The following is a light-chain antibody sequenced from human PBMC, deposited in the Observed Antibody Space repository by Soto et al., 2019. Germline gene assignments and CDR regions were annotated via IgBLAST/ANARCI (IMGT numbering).Light chain of an antibody. CDR3: QQYHDSPRT. Sequence: EIVLTQSPGTLSLSPGERATLSCRASQSFSSSYLAWYQQKPGQAPRLLIYGASSRATGIPDRFSGSESGTDFTLTISRLEPEDFAVYYCQQYHDSPRTFGQGTKVEIK. CDR1: QSFSSSY. J-gene: IGKJ1*01. CDR2: GAS. V-gene: IGKV3-20*01.